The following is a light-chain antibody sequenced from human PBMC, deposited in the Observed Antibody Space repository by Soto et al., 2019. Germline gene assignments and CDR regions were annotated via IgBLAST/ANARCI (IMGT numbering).Light chain of an antibody. CDR1: QGVRNY. CDR2: DTS. J-gene: IGKJ4*01. V-gene: IGKV3-11*01. CDR3: QQRSSWPLT. Sequence: EIVLTQSPATLSLSPGERATLSCRASQGVRNYLIWYQQKPGLAPRLLIYDTSTRATGIPATFSGSGSGTSYTLTITSLEPEDFAVYYCQQRSSWPLTFGGGTKVVIK.